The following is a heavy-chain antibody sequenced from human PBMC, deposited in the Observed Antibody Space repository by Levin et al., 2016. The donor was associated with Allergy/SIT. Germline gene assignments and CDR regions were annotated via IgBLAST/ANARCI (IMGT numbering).Heavy chain of an antibody. CDR1: GFTFSSYA. J-gene: IGHJ4*02. CDR2: ISGSGDST. V-gene: IGHV3-23*01. Sequence: GGSLRLSCAASGFTFSSYAMSWVRQAPGKGLEWVSGISGSGDSTYYADSVKGRLTISRDNSKNTLYLLMNSLRDEDTAVYYCARSRACSSTSCYADYWGQGTLVTVSP. CDR3: ARSRACSSTSCYADY. D-gene: IGHD2-2*01.